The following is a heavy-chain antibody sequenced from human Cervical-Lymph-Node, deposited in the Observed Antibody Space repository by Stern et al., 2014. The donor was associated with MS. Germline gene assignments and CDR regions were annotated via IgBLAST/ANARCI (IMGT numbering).Heavy chain of an antibody. Sequence: QVQLQESGPGLVKPSQTLSLTCTVSGDSVSSGSHYWSWVRQPAGKGLEWIGRIYTSGSTNYRPSLKSRVTISLATSKNQFSLKLSSVTATDTAVYYCARLGIASRPYFYGMDVWGQGTTVIVSS. J-gene: IGHJ6*02. CDR1: GDSVSSGSHY. D-gene: IGHD6-6*01. CDR3: ARLGIASRPYFYGMDV. CDR2: IYTSGST. V-gene: IGHV4-61*02.